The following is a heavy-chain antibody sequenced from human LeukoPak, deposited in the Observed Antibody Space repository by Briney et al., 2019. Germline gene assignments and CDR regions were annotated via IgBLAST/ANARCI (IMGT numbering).Heavy chain of an antibody. CDR1: GGSISGSSYY. J-gene: IGHJ4*02. Sequence: SETLSLTCTVSGGSISGSSYYWGWIRQPPGKGLEWIGSIYYSGSTYYNPSLKSRVTISVDTSKNQFSLKLNSVTATDTAVYYCAREWDYWGQGTLVTVSS. CDR2: IYYSGST. V-gene: IGHV4-39*02. CDR3: AREWDY.